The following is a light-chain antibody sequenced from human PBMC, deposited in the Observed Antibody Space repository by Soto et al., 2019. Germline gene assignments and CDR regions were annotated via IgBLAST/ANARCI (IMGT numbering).Light chain of an antibody. CDR1: QVISSY. Sequence: DIRLTHSPSFLSASVGDRVTITCRASQVISSYLAWYQQKPGKAPKLLIYAASTLQSEVPSRFSGSGSGTEFTLTISSLQPEDFATYYCQQHNSYPVTFGGGTKVEIK. CDR3: QQHNSYPVT. J-gene: IGKJ4*01. CDR2: AAS. V-gene: IGKV1-9*01.